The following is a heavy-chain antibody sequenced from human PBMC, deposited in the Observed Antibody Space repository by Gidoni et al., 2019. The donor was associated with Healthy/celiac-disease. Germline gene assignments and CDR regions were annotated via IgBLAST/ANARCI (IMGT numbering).Heavy chain of an antibody. CDR1: GGSIRSGSYY. CDR2: IYTSGST. J-gene: IGHJ3*02. CDR3: AREISSGWPDAFDI. V-gene: IGHV4-61*02. D-gene: IGHD6-19*01. Sequence: QVQLQESGPGLVKPSQTLSLTCPVAGGSIRSGSYYWSWIRQPAGKGLEWIGRIYTSGSTNYNPSLKSRVTISVDTSKNQFSLKLSSVTAADTAVYYCAREISSGWPDAFDIWGQGTMVTVSS.